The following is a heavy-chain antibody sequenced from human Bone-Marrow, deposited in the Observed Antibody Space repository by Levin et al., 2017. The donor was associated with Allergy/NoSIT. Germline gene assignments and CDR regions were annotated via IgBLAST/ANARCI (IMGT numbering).Heavy chain of an antibody. CDR3: ARRKMWGIDDSFDS. V-gene: IGHV4-59*12. Sequence: NPSETLSLTCTVSGGSISTYYWSWIRQPPGKTLECIVYIYHSGRTNYNPSLKSRVIISVDTSKNQFSLNLNSVTAADTAVYYCARRKMWGIDDSFDSWGQGLLVTVSS. D-gene: IGHD3-16*01. CDR2: IYHSGRT. J-gene: IGHJ4*02. CDR1: GGSISTYY.